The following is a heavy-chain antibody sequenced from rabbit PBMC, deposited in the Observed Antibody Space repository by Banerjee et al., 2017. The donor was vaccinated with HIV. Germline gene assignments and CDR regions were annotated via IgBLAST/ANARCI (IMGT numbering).Heavy chain of an antibody. CDR2: IYAGSSGST. CDR3: ARDRYGNVEYYFDL. D-gene: IGHD6-1*01. J-gene: IGHJ4*01. CDR1: GFSFSSYY. Sequence: QSLEESGGDLVKPGASLTLTCTASGFSFSSYYMCLVRQDPGKGLEWIACIYAGSSGSTYYESWEKGRLTIPKTSSTTVTLQMTSLKAADTATYFCARDRYGNVEYYFDLWGPGTLVTVS. V-gene: IGHV1S40*01.